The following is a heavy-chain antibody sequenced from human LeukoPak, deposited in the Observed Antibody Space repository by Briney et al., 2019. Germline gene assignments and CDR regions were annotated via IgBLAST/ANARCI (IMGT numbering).Heavy chain of an antibody. V-gene: IGHV4-39*01. CDR1: GDSISSTSYY. J-gene: IGHJ4*01. Sequence: ETLSLTCTVSGDSISSTSYYWDWIRQPAGKGLEWIGRIYNSGTTYYNPSLNSRVTISADTSKNQFSLKVSSVTDADTVVYYCASRVYGLGSFNYWGQGTLVTVSS. CDR3: ASRVYGLGSFNY. D-gene: IGHD3-10*01. CDR2: IYNSGTT.